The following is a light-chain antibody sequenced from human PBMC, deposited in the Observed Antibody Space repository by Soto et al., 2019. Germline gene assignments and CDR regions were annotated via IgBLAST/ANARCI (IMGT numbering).Light chain of an antibody. J-gene: IGLJ1*01. CDR1: SSDVGGYSY. Sequence: QSVLTQPASVSGSPGQSIAISCTGTSSDVGGYSYVSWYQQQPGKAPKLVISDVSNRPSGVSDRFSGSKSGNTASLTITRLQTEDEADYYCASYTTSSTYVFGTGTKVTV. CDR2: DVS. V-gene: IGLV2-14*01. CDR3: ASYTTSSTYV.